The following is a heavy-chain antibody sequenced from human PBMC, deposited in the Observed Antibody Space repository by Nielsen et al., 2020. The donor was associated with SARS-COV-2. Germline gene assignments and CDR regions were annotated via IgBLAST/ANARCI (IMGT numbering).Heavy chain of an antibody. CDR2: ISGSGGST. Sequence: LSLTCAASGFTFSSYAMSWVRQAPGKGLEWVSAISGSGGSTYYADSVKGRFTISRDNSKNTLYLQMNSLRAEDTAVYYCAKVVGATRFDYWGQGTLVTVSS. CDR3: AKVVGATRFDY. D-gene: IGHD1-26*01. V-gene: IGHV3-23*01. CDR1: GFTFSSYA. J-gene: IGHJ4*02.